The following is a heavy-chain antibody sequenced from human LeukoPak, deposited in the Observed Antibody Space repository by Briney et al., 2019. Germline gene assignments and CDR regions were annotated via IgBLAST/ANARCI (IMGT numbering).Heavy chain of an antibody. CDR2: ISVTGGST. D-gene: IGHD6-19*01. Sequence: GGSLRLSCAVSGFTFSDYRMTWVRQAPGKGLDWVAVISVTGGSTYYADSVKGRFSISRDNSKNTLFLLMNGLRAEDTAVYYCAKGPKIYTNGWYFDYWGQGTLVTVSS. J-gene: IGHJ4*02. V-gene: IGHV3-23*01. CDR3: AKGPKIYTNGWYFDY. CDR1: GFTFSDYR.